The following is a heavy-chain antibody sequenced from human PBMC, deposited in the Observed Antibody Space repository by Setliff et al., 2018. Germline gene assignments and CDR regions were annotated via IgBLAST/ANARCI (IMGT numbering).Heavy chain of an antibody. CDR2: IYYSGST. Sequence: SETLSLTCTVSGGSISSSSYYWGWIRQPPGKGLEWIGSIYYSGSTYYNPSLKSRVTISVDASKNQFSLKLSSVTAADTAVYYCARESRYYYDNLGTLDYWGQGTLVTVSS. J-gene: IGHJ4*02. V-gene: IGHV4-39*02. CDR3: ARESRYYYDNLGTLDY. CDR1: GGSISSSSYY. D-gene: IGHD3-22*01.